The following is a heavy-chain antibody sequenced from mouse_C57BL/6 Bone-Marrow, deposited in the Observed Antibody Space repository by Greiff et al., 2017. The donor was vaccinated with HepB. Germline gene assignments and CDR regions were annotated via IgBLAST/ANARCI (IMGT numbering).Heavy chain of an antibody. Sequence: QVQLQQSGAELVRPGASVKMSCKASGYTFTSYNMHWVKQTPRQGLEWMEAIYPGNGGTSYNQKFKGKATLTVDKSSSTAYMQLSSLTSEDSAFYFCASHPYYGSSYDFDYWGQGTTLTVSS. CDR1: GYTFTSYN. CDR3: ASHPYYGSSYDFDY. V-gene: IGHV1-12*01. CDR2: IYPGNGGT. J-gene: IGHJ2*01. D-gene: IGHD1-1*01.